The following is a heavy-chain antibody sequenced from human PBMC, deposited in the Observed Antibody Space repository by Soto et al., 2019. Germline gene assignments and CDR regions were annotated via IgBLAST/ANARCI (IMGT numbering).Heavy chain of an antibody. D-gene: IGHD6-13*01. CDR1: GGSISSGGYY. Sequence: QVQLQESGSGLVKPSQTLSLTCTVSGGSISSGGYYWSWIRQHPGKGLEWIGYIYSSGSTYYNPSLKSQVTIAVDTSKNHFSQKLSSVTAADTAVYYCARERPYSSRRGWFDPRGQVPLVTVSA. CDR2: IYSSGST. CDR3: ARERPYSSRRGWFDP. J-gene: IGHJ5*02. V-gene: IGHV4-31*01.